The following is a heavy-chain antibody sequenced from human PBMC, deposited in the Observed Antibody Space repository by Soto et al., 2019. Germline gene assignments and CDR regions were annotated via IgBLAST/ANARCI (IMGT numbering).Heavy chain of an antibody. J-gene: IGHJ3*02. CDR3: ARDRRSDDAFDI. D-gene: IGHD4-17*01. Sequence: GGSLRLSCAASGFTFSSYWMSWVGQAPGKGREWVANIKQDGSEKYYVDSVRGRFTISRDNAKNSLYLQMNSLRAEDTAVYYCARDRRSDDAFDIWGQGTMVTVSS. CDR1: GFTFSSYW. CDR2: IKQDGSEK. V-gene: IGHV3-7*03.